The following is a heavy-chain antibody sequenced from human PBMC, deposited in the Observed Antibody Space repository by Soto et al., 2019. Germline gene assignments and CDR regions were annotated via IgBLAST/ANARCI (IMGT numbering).Heavy chain of an antibody. CDR1: GFTLTHYS. V-gene: IGHV3-48*02. J-gene: IGHJ4*02. CDR2: ISSSSNNI. CDR3: ARDARREVTSFLNY. D-gene: IGHD2-21*02. Sequence: LRLSCAASGFTLTHYSMNWVRQAPGKGLEWVAYISSSSNNIYYADSVKGRFTISRDNVKNSVDLQMSSLRDEDTAVYYCARDARREVTSFLNYWGPGILVTVSS.